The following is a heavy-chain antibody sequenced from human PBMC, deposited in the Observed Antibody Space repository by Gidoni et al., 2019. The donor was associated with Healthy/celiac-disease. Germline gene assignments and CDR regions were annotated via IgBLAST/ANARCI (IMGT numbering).Heavy chain of an antibody. V-gene: IGHV4-39*01. Sequence: QLQLQESGPGLVKPSETLSLTCTVSGGSISSSSYYWGWIRPPPGKGLEWIGSIYYCGSTYYNPSLKSRVTISVDTSKNQFSLKLSSVTAADTAVYYCARHGGCSGGSCYPPGDPFDYWGQGTLVTVSS. CDR2: IYYCGST. J-gene: IGHJ4*02. D-gene: IGHD2-15*01. CDR1: GGSISSSSYY. CDR3: ARHGGCSGGSCYPPGDPFDY.